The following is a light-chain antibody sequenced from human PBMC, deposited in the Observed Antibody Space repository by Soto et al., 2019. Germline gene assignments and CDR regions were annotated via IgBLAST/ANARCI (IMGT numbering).Light chain of an antibody. CDR2: DAS. J-gene: IGKJ4*01. V-gene: IGKV3-11*01. Sequence: EIVLTQSPATLSLSPGDRATLSCRTSQSVSSYLAWYQQKPGQAPRLLIYDASNWATGIPARFSGSGSGTDFTLTISSLEPEDFAVYYCQQRSNWPPLTFGGGTKVEIK. CDR1: QSVSSY. CDR3: QQRSNWPPLT.